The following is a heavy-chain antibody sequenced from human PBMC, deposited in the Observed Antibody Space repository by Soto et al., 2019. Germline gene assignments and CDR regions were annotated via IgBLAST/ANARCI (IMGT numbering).Heavy chain of an antibody. Sequence: QVQLVQSGAEVKKPGASVKVSCKASGYTFSSYAFSWVRQAPGQGLEWMGWISAYNGNTNNAKKFQGRVIMTTDTSTSTAYMELRSLRSDDTAVYYCARDVTPPDYWGQGTLVTVSS. J-gene: IGHJ4*02. CDR2: ISAYNGNT. CDR1: GYTFSSYA. CDR3: ARDVTPPDY. V-gene: IGHV1-18*01.